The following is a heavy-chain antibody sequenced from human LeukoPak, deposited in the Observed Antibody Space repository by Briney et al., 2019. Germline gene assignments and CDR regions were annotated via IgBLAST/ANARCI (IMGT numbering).Heavy chain of an antibody. Sequence: GGSLRLSCVASEFIFSDFWMSWVRQAPGKGLEWVANIKQDGSEKYYVDSVKGRFTISRDNAKNSLYLQMNNLRVEDTAVYFCARGQRLGSWGQGTLVIVSS. J-gene: IGHJ4*02. CDR3: ARGQRLGS. CDR2: IKQDGSEK. CDR1: EFIFSDFW. V-gene: IGHV3-7*01. D-gene: IGHD3-9*01.